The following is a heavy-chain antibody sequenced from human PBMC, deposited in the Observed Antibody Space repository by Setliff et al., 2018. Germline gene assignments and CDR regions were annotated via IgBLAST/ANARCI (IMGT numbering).Heavy chain of an antibody. J-gene: IGHJ4*02. D-gene: IGHD1-26*01. V-gene: IGHV3-21*04. CDR1: AFPFSIYS. CDR2: ISDSSFHI. CDR3: AREPLGGSYDYFDY. Sequence: GGSLRLSCTASAFPFSIYSMHWVRQAPGKGLEWVSSISDSSFHIYYADSVKGRLTISRDNAKNSLSLQMNSLRAEDTAVYYCAREPLGGSYDYFDYWGQGTLVTVSS.